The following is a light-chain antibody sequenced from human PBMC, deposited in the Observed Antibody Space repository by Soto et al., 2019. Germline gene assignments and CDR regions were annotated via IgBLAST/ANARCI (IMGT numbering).Light chain of an antibody. V-gene: IGKV1-39*01. CDR1: QSVSNY. CDR2: DAS. Sequence: DIQMTQSPSSLSASVGDRVTITCRASQSVSNYLHWYQKKPGKAPKLLIYDASTLKSGVPARFSGSGSGTDSNLTISRLQREDFANYYCQQSYYNPTFGRGTKVEIK. J-gene: IGKJ1*01. CDR3: QQSYYNPT.